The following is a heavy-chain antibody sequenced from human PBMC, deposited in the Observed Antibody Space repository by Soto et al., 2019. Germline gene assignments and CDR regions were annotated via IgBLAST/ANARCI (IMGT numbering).Heavy chain of an antibody. V-gene: IGHV3-30*18. D-gene: IGHD3-22*01. CDR3: AKSNHYYDSSGYFTADY. Sequence: GGSLRLSCAASGFTFSSYGMHWVRQAPGKGLEWVAVISYDGSNKYYADSVKGRFTISRDNSKNTLYLQMNSLRAEDTAVYYCAKSNHYYDSSGYFTADYWGQGTLVTVSS. J-gene: IGHJ4*02. CDR2: ISYDGSNK. CDR1: GFTFSSYG.